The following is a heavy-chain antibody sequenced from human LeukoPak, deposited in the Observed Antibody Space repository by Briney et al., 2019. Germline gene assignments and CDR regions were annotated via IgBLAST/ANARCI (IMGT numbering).Heavy chain of an antibody. CDR3: ARGRSSGHYVRYFDL. CDR1: GFTFSSYS. V-gene: IGHV3-48*01. Sequence: GGSLRLSCAASGFTFSSYSMNWVRQAPGKGLEWVSYISSSSSTIYYADSVKGRFTISRDNAKNSLYLQMNSLRAEDTAVYYCARGRSSGHYVRYFDLWGRGTLVTVSS. D-gene: IGHD3-22*01. CDR2: ISSSSSTI. J-gene: IGHJ2*01.